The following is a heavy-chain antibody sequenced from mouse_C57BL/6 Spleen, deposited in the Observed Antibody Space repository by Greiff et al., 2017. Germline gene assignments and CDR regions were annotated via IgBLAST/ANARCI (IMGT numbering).Heavy chain of an antibody. Sequence: VQLQQSGAELVKPGASVKVSCKASGYTFTSYWMHWVKQRPGQGLEWIGRIHPSDSDTNYNQKFKGKATLTVDKSSSTAYMQLSSLTSEDSAVYYCATPSYYSNPWFAYWGQGTLVTVSA. V-gene: IGHV1-74*01. CDR3: ATPSYYSNPWFAY. CDR1: GYTFTSYW. D-gene: IGHD2-5*01. J-gene: IGHJ3*01. CDR2: IHPSDSDT.